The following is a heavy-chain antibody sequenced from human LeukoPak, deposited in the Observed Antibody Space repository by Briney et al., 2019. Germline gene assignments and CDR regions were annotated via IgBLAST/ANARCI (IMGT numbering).Heavy chain of an antibody. CDR1: GGSISSYY. J-gene: IGHJ4*02. Sequence: PSETLSLTCTVSGGSISSYYWSWIRQPPGKGLAWIGYIYYSGSTNYSPSLKSRVTISVDTSRNQFFLKLSSVTAADTAVYYCARGVEYSSSSGLGYWGQGTLVTVSS. D-gene: IGHD6-6*01. CDR2: IYYSGST. CDR3: ARGVEYSSSSGLGY. V-gene: IGHV4-59*01.